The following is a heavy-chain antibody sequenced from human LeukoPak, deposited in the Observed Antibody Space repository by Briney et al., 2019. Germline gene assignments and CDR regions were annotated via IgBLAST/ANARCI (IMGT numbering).Heavy chain of an antibody. CDR2: ISSSSSYI. D-gene: IGHD4-23*01. CDR1: GFTFSSYS. CDR3: ARGGNPLFDY. J-gene: IGHJ4*02. V-gene: IGHV3-21*01. Sequence: GGSTRLSCAASGFTFSSYSMNWVRQAPGKGLEWVSSISSSSSYIYYADSVKGRFTISRDNAKNSLYLQMNSLRAEDTAVYYCARGGNPLFDYWGQGTLVTVSS.